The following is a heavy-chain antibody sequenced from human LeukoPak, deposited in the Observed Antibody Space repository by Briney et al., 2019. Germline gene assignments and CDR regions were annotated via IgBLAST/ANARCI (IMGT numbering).Heavy chain of an antibody. CDR2: IIPIFGTA. J-gene: IGHJ5*02. V-gene: IGHV1-69*05. D-gene: IGHD6-19*01. CDR3: ARDPSWLAVAGTGWFDP. Sequence: GASVKVSCKASGGTFSSYAISWVRQAPGQGLEWMGGIIPIFGTANYAQKFQGRVTITTDESTSTAYMELSSPRSEDTAVYYCARDPSWLAVAGTGWFDPWGQGTLVTVSS. CDR1: GGTFSSYA.